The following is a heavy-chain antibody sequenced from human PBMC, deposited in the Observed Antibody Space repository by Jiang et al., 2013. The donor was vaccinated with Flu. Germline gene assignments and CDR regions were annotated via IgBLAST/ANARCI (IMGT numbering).Heavy chain of an antibody. CDR2: IIPIFGTA. CDR1: GGTFSSYA. D-gene: IGHD3-3*01. Sequence: SGAEVKKPGSSVKVSCKASGGTFSSYAISWVRQAPGQGLEWMGGIIPIFGTANYAQKFQGRVTITADKSTSTAYMELSSLRSEDTAVYYCARSGAYYDFWSGYWRGGYYYYMDVWGKGPRSPSP. V-gene: IGHV1-69*06. J-gene: IGHJ6*03. CDR3: ARSGAYYDFWSGYWRGGYYYYMDV.